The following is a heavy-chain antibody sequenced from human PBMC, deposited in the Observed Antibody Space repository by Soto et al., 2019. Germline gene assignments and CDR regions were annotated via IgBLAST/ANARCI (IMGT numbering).Heavy chain of an antibody. Sequence: GASVKVSCKASGGTFSSYAISWVRQAPGQGLEWMGCIIPIFGTANYAQNFQGRVTITADESTSTAYMELSSLRSEDTAVYYCAIGGNHGHSRGYYCWFDPGGQGTLVNVSS. CDR1: GGTFSSYA. CDR2: IIPIFGTA. V-gene: IGHV1-69*13. CDR3: AIGGNHGHSRGYYCWFDP. J-gene: IGHJ5*02. D-gene: IGHD3-22*01.